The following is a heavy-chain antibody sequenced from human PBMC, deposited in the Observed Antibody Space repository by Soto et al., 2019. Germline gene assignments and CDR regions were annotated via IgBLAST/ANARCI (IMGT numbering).Heavy chain of an antibody. CDR2: ISYDGNRR. D-gene: IGHD1-7*01. Sequence: PGGSLRLSCAASGFSLNSYAMYWVRQAPGKGLEWVAVISYDGNRRFYAASVKGRFTISGDNSKNTLYLQVNSLRPEDTAVYYCARDPWNYVEMYYFDYWGQGTLVTVS. V-gene: IGHV3-30*04. J-gene: IGHJ4*02. CDR3: ARDPWNYVEMYYFDY. CDR1: GFSLNSYA.